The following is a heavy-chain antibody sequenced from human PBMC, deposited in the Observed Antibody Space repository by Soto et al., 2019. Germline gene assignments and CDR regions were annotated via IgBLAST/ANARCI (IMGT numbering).Heavy chain of an antibody. V-gene: IGHV1-46*01. Sequence: ASVKVSCKASGYTFTSYYMHWVRQAPGQGLEWMGIIDPSGGSTSYAQKFQGRVTMTRDTSTSTVYMELSSLRSEDTAVYYCARARAAAGYYYYYGMDVWGQGTTVTVSS. J-gene: IGHJ6*02. CDR3: ARARAAAGYYYYYGMDV. CDR1: GYTFTSYY. CDR2: IDPSGGST. D-gene: IGHD6-13*01.